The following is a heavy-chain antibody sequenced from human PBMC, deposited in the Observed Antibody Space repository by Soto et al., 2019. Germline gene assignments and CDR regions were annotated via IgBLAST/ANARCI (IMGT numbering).Heavy chain of an antibody. CDR1: GETFSTFW. CDR3: ARPHGGSGWYYFDQ. Sequence: GEALKLSCKTYGETFSTFWIARMRQIPGRGLEWMGFIYPGDSDTRYSPSFQGQVTISADKSINTAYLQWSSLKASDTAIYYCARPHGGSGWYYFDQWGQGTLVTVSS. J-gene: IGHJ4*02. D-gene: IGHD6-19*01. CDR2: IYPGDSDT. V-gene: IGHV5-51*01.